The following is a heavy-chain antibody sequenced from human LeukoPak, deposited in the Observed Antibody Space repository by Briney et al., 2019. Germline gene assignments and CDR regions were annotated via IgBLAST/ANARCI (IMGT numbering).Heavy chain of an antibody. Sequence: GATVKVSCKASGYTFTDYYMHWIQQAPGKGLEWMGRVAPECGATKYVEKFQGRVTITADTSTDTAYMELSSLRYDDTAVYYCATLLNGGTAMPFDFWGQGTLVTVS. J-gene: IGHJ4*02. CDR1: GYTFTDYY. CDR3: ATLLNGGTAMPFDF. V-gene: IGHV1-69-2*01. CDR2: VAPECGAT. D-gene: IGHD4-23*01.